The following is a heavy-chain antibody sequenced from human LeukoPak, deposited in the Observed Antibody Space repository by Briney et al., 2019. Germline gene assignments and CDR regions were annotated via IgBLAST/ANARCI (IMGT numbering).Heavy chain of an antibody. D-gene: IGHD3-16*01. CDR3: ARDSPHRSWGSRFDY. CDR2: ISSSSSYI. J-gene: IGHJ4*02. V-gene: IGHV3-21*01. CDR1: KFTFSSYS. Sequence: GGSLRLSCVASKFTFSSYSMNWVRQAPGKGLEWVSFISSSSSYIYYADSVKGRFTISRDNAKNSVYLQMNSLRAEDTAVYYCARDSPHRSWGSRFDYWGQGTLVTVSS.